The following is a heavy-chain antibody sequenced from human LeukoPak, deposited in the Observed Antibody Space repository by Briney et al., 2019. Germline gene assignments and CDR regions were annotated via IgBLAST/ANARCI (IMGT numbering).Heavy chain of an antibody. CDR2: IWYDGSNK. J-gene: IGHJ4*02. V-gene: IGHV3-33*01. CDR3: ARDPGYYDSSGSFDY. D-gene: IGHD3-22*01. CDR1: GFTFSSYG. Sequence: PGGSLRLSCAASGFTFSSYGMHWVRQAPGKGLEWVAVIWYDGSNKYYADSVKGRLTISRDNSKNTLYLQMNSLRAEDTAVYYCARDPGYYDSSGSFDYWGQGTLVTVSS.